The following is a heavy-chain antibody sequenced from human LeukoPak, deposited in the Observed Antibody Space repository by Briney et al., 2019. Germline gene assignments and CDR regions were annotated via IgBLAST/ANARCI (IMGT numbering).Heavy chain of an antibody. J-gene: IGHJ4*02. CDR1: GGTFSSYA. CDR2: IIPIFGTA. V-gene: IGHV1-69*05. D-gene: IGHD5-18*01. Sequence: ASVKVSCKASGGTFSSYAISWVRQAPGQGVEGMGRIIPIFGTANYAQKFQGRVTITTDESTSTAYMELSSLRSEDTAVYYCARGRGYSYGPTTYYFDYWGQGTLVTVSS. CDR3: ARGRGYSYGPTTYYFDY.